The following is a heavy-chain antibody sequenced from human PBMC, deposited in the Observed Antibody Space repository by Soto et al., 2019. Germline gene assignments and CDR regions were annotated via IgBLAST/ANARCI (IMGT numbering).Heavy chain of an antibody. Sequence: QVLLVQSGAEVKKPGSSVKVSCKLSGATFSSYAMSWVRQAPGQGLEWIGGIIPFFGTPNYAQKFQGRGTITADTSTATSYMELSSLRSDDTAGYYCARDKGAYYSHLVYWGQGTLVTVSS. CDR2: IIPFFGTP. CDR1: GATFSSYA. CDR3: ARDKGAYYSHLVY. D-gene: IGHD3-22*01. J-gene: IGHJ4*02. V-gene: IGHV1-69*06.